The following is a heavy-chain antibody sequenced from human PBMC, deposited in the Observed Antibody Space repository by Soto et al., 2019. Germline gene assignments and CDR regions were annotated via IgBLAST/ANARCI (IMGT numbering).Heavy chain of an antibody. CDR3: ARYEVPAANWLDR. V-gene: IGHV1-18*01. CDR1: GYIFINYG. D-gene: IGHD2-2*01. J-gene: IGHJ5*02. Sequence: ASVKVSCKASGYIFINYGITWVRQAPGQGLEWMGWISGYNGNTKYADKLQGRVTMTTDTSTTTAYMELRSLRSDDTAVYYCARYEVPAANWLDRWGQGTLVTVSS. CDR2: ISGYNGNT.